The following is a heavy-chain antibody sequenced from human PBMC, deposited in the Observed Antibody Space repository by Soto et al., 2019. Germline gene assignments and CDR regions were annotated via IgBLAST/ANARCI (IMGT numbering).Heavy chain of an antibody. J-gene: IGHJ5*02. V-gene: IGHV3-11*06. CDR1: GFTFSDSY. Sequence: GGSLRLSCAASGFTFSDSYMSWIRQAPGKGLECVSYISSSSSYTNYADSVKGRFTISRDNAKNSLYLQMNSLRAEDTAVYYCARVSTSRMVWFDPWGQGTLVTVSS. D-gene: IGHD2-2*01. CDR3: ARVSTSRMVWFDP. CDR2: ISSSSSYT.